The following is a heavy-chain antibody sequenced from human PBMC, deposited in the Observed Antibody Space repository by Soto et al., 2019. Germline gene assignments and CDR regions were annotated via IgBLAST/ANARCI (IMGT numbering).Heavy chain of an antibody. Sequence: EVQLLESGGGLVQPGGSLRLSCAASGFTFSSYAMSWVRQAPGKGLEWVSAISGSGGSTYYADSVKGRFTISRDNSKNTLYLQMNRLRAEDTAVYYCAGTRTWYSSSSSYYGMDVWGQGTTVTVSS. CDR2: ISGSGGST. V-gene: IGHV3-23*01. D-gene: IGHD6-6*01. CDR1: GFTFSSYA. J-gene: IGHJ6*02. CDR3: AGTRTWYSSSSSYYGMDV.